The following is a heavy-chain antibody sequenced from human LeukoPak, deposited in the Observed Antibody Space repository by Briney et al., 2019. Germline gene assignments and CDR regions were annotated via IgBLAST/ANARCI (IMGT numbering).Heavy chain of an antibody. CDR3: ARGLYDSSGENAFDI. CDR2: IYYSGST. D-gene: IGHD3-22*01. V-gene: IGHV4-59*01. Sequence: SETLSLTCTVSGGSISSYYWSWIRRPPGKGLEWIGYIYYSGSTNYNPSLKSRVTISVDTSKNQFSLKLSSVTAADTAVYYCARGLYDSSGENAFDIWGQGTMVTVSS. J-gene: IGHJ3*02. CDR1: GGSISSYY.